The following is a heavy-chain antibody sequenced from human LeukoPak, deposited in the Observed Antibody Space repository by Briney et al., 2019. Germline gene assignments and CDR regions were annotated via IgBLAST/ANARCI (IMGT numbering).Heavy chain of an antibody. J-gene: IGHJ4*02. CDR1: GFTFDDCA. D-gene: IGHD5-18*01. CDR3: AKDMGYSYGLDY. CDR2: ISWNSGRI. Sequence: GRSLRLSCAASGFTFDDCAMHWVRQAPGKGPEWVSVISWNSGRIGYADSVKGRFTISRDNAKNSLYLQMNSLRAEDTALYYCAKDMGYSYGLDYWGQGTLVTVSS. V-gene: IGHV3-9*01.